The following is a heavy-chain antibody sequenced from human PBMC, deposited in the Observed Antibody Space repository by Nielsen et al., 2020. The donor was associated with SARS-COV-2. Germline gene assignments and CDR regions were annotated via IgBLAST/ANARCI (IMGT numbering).Heavy chain of an antibody. CDR3: ARDWSRAADV. J-gene: IGHJ3*01. V-gene: IGHV3-7*01. D-gene: IGHD2-15*01. CDR1: GFTFSSLW. CDR2: IKPDGSEK. Sequence: GESLRLSCAASGFTFSSLWMSWVRQVPGKGLEWVADIKPDGSEKFYVDSVKGRFTISRDNAKNSMSLQMNSLRVEDTAVYYYARDWSRAADVWGQGTMVTVSS.